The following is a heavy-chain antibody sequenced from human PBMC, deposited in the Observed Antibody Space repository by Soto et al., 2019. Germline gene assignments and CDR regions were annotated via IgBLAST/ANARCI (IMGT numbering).Heavy chain of an antibody. Sequence: EVQLVESGGGLVQPGGNLRLSCVASGFTSDSYAMNGVRKAPGKGLEWLSYIGLNSGTIEYSDSVEGRFTISRDDGKSSLYLQMNSLRDEDTAVYFCARDHRWAFDYWGRGTLVTVTS. D-gene: IGHD3-16*01. CDR3: ARDHRWAFDY. J-gene: IGHJ4*02. CDR1: GFTSDSYA. V-gene: IGHV3-48*02. CDR2: IGLNSGTI.